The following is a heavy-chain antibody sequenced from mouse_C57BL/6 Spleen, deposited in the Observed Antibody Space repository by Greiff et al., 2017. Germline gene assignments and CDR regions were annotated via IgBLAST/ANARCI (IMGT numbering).Heavy chain of an antibody. Sequence: EVQRVESGGDLVKPGGSLKLSCAASGFTFSSYGMSWVRQTPDKRLEWVATISSGGSYTYYPDSVKGRFTISRDKAKNTLYLQMSSLKSEDTAMYYCARQGDPWFAYWGQGTLVTVSA. D-gene: IGHD2-13*01. V-gene: IGHV5-6*01. J-gene: IGHJ3*01. CDR3: ARQGDPWFAY. CDR1: GFTFSSYG. CDR2: ISSGGSYT.